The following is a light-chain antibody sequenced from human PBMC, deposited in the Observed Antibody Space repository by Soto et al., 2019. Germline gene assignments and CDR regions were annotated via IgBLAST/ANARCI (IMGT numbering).Light chain of an antibody. Sequence: SVLTQPASAYRSPGQSVTISCPGTSSDVGGYNYVSWYQQHPGKAPKLMIYEVSKRPSGVPDRFSGSKSGNTASLTVSGLQAEDEADYYCSSYAGSNNPYVFGTGTKVTVL. CDR3: SSYAGSNNPYV. J-gene: IGLJ1*01. V-gene: IGLV2-8*02. CDR1: SSDVGGYNY. CDR2: EVS.